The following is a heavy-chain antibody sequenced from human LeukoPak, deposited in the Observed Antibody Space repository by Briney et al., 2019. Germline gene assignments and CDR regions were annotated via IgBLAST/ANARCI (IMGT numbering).Heavy chain of an antibody. CDR1: GGPISGYY. CDR2: IYYSGST. V-gene: IGHV4-59*08. D-gene: IGHD3-10*01. CDR3: ARLGRITMIRGTSDYYHSMDV. J-gene: IGHJ6*02. Sequence: SETLSLTCTVSGGPISGYYWSWIRQPPGKGLEWIGYIYYSGSTNYNPSLKSRVTMSVDTSKNQFSLKLSSLTAADTAVYYCARLGRITMIRGTSDYYHSMDVWGQGTTVTVSS.